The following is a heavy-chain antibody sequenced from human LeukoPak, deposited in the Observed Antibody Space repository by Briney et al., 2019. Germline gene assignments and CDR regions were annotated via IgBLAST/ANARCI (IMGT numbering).Heavy chain of an antibody. CDR2: VHYSGST. J-gene: IGHJ4*02. CDR3: VIGRGWQPDY. V-gene: IGHV4-59*11. Sequence: SATLSLTCTVSGGSIGSHYYNWMRQPPGKGLEWIGLVHYSGSTNYNPSLKSRVSISADTSKNQFSLNLTSVTAADTAVYYCVIGRGWQPDYWGQGILVTVSS. D-gene: IGHD3-10*01. CDR1: GGSIGSHY.